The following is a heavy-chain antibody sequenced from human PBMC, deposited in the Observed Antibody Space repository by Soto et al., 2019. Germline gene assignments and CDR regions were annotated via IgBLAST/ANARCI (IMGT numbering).Heavy chain of an antibody. Sequence: GESLKISCKGSGYTFTTYWIGWVRQMPGKGLEWMGVIYPGDSDTIYSPSFQGQVTLSADKSISTAYLQWRSLQASDTAMYYCVRRPGCSTTTCYRELDYWGQGTLVTVSP. CDR2: IYPGDSDT. CDR1: GYTFTTYW. V-gene: IGHV5-51*01. D-gene: IGHD2-2*01. J-gene: IGHJ4*02. CDR3: VRRPGCSTTTCYRELDY.